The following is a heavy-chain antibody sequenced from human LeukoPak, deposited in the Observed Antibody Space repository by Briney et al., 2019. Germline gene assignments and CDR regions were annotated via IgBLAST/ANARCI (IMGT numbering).Heavy chain of an antibody. CDR1: GGSISSYY. CDR2: IYYSGST. V-gene: IGHV4-59*08. CDR3: ARGAAYYYDSSGYSGAFQH. D-gene: IGHD3-22*01. J-gene: IGHJ1*01. Sequence: PSETLSLTCTVSGGSISSYYWSWIRQPPGKGLEWIGYIYYSGSTNYNPSLKSRVTISVDTSKNQFSLKLSSVTAADTAVYYCARGAAYYYDSSGYSGAFQHWGQGTLVTVSS.